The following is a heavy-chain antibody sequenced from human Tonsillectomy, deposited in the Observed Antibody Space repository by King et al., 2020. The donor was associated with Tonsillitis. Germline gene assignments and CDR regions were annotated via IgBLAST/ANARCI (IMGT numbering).Heavy chain of an antibody. CDR2: IKSKTDGGTT. D-gene: IGHD3-10*01. J-gene: IGHJ4*02. V-gene: IGHV3-15*01. CDR1: GFTFSNAW. CDR3: TTEGLLWFGELSY. Sequence: VQLVESGGGLVKPGGSLRLSCAASGFTFSNAWMSWVRQAPGKGLEWVGRIKSKTDGGTTDYAAPVKGRFTISRDDSKNTLYLQMNSLKTEDTAVHYCTTEGLLWFGELSYWGQGTLVTVSS.